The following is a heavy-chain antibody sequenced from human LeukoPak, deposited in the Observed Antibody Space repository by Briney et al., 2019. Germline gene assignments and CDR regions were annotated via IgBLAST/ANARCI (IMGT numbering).Heavy chain of an antibody. CDR3: ARDEGDSSGWIRPFDY. D-gene: IGHD6-19*01. CDR2: ISAYNGNT. J-gene: IGHJ4*02. V-gene: IGHV1-18*04. CDR1: GYTFTRYG. Sequence: ASVKVSCKASGYTFTRYGISWVRQAPGQGLEWMGCISAYNGNTNYAQKLQGRVTMTTDTSTSTAYMELRSLRSDDTAVYYCARDEGDSSGWIRPFDYWGQETLVTVSS.